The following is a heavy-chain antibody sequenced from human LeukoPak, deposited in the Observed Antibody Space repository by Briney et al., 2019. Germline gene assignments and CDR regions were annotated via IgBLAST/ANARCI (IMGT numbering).Heavy chain of an antibody. Sequence: ASVKVSCKASGYSFTSYYMHWVRQAPGQGLEWMGWINPNSGGTNYAQKFQGRVTMTRDTSISTAYMELSRLKSDDTAVYYCARVHFYDSSGYSLINPWGQGTLVTVSP. CDR3: ARVHFYDSSGYSLINP. J-gene: IGHJ4*02. CDR2: INPNSGGT. D-gene: IGHD3-22*01. CDR1: GYSFTSYY. V-gene: IGHV1-2*02.